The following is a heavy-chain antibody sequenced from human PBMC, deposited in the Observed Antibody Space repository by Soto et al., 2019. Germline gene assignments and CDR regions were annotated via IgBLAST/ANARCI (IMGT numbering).Heavy chain of an antibody. J-gene: IGHJ6*02. V-gene: IGHV1-18*01. CDR1: GYTFTSYG. D-gene: IGHD3-22*01. CDR3: ARAGGWLTYYYYGMDV. CDR2: ISAYNGNT. Sequence: ASVKVSCKASGYTFTSYGISWARQAPGQGLEWMGWISAYNGNTNYAQKLQGRVTMTTDTSTSTAYMELRSLRSDDTAVFYCARAGGWLTYYYYGMDVWGQGTTVTVSS.